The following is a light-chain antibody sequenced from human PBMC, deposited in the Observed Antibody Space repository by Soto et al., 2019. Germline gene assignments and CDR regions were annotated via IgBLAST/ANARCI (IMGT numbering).Light chain of an antibody. V-gene: IGLV1-47*01. J-gene: IGLJ2*01. CDR1: SSNIGSNY. CDR2: TNN. Sequence: QSVLTQPPSASGTPGQRVTISCSGSSSNIGSNYVYWYQQLAGTAPKLLIYTNNQRPSGVPDRFSGSKAGTSASLAISGLRSEDEADYYCASWDDSLSGVVFGGGTQLTVL. CDR3: ASWDDSLSGVV.